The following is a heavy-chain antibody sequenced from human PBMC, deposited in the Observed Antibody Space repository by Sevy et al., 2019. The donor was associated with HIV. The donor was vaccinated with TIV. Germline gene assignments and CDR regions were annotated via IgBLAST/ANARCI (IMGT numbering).Heavy chain of an antibody. CDR3: APLGGVSRRSRSDAY. CDR2: ISVSGGST. D-gene: IGHD6-13*01. CDR1: GFTFSSYA. Sequence: GGSLRLSCAASGFTFSSYAMSWVRQAPGKGLEWVSAISVSGGSTYYADSVKGRFTISRDNSKNTLYLQMNSLRAEDTAVYYCAPLGGVSRRSRSDAYWGQGTLVTVSS. J-gene: IGHJ4*02. V-gene: IGHV3-23*01.